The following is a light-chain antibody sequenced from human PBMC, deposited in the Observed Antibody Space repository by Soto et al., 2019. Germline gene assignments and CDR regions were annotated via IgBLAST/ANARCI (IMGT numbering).Light chain of an antibody. Sequence: DIQITQSPSTLSSSVGDRVTITCRASQSISSALAWYQQKPGKAPKLLIYDASSLESGVPSRFSGSGSGTKFTLTITSLQPDDFTTYYCQQYETFSGTSGPGTKVDI. J-gene: IGKJ1*01. CDR1: QSISSA. V-gene: IGKV1-5*01. CDR2: DAS. CDR3: QQYETFSGT.